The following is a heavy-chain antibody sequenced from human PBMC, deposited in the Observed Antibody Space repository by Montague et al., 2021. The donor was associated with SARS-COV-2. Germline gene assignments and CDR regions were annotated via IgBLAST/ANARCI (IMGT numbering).Heavy chain of an antibody. D-gene: IGHD3-3*01. Sequence: SQTLSLTCTVSGGSISSSSYYWGWIRQPPGKGLEWIGRIYYSGSTYYNPSLKSQVTISVDTSKNQFSLKRSSVNAADTAVYYCARHGLAGITSFGVVTPRGGFDIWGQGTLVTGSS. CDR2: IYYSGST. V-gene: IGHV4-39*01. J-gene: IGHJ3*02. CDR3: ARHGLAGITSFGVVTPRGGFDI. CDR1: GGSISSSSYY.